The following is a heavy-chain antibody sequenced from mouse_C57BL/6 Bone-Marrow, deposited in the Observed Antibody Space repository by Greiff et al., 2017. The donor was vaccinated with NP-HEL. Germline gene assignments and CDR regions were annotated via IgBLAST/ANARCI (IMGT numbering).Heavy chain of an antibody. CDR3: VRTVTTVVATNAMDY. J-gene: IGHJ4*01. CDR2: IRSKSNNYAT. D-gene: IGHD1-1*01. V-gene: IGHV10-1*01. CDR1: GFSFNTYA. Sequence: EVHLVESGGGLVQPQGSLKLSCAASGFSFNTYAMNWVRQAPGKGLEWVARIRSKSNNYATYYADSVKDRFTISRDDSESMLYLQMNNLKTEDTAMYYGVRTVTTVVATNAMDYWGQGTSVTVSS.